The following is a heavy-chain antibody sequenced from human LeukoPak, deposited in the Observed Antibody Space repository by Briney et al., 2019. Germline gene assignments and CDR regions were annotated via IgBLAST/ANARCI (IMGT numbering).Heavy chain of an antibody. J-gene: IGHJ4*02. Sequence: PSETLSLTCTVSGGSISSYYWSWIRQPPGKGLEWIGYIYYSGTTNYNPSLKSRVTISVDTSKKQFSLKLSSVTAADTAVYYCARGGVIWTFGYWGQGTLVTVSS. V-gene: IGHV4-59*01. D-gene: IGHD3-10*01. CDR3: ARGGVIWTFGY. CDR2: IYYSGTT. CDR1: GGSISSYY.